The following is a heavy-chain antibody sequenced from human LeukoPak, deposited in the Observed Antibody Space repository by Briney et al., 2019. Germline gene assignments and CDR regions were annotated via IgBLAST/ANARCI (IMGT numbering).Heavy chain of an antibody. J-gene: IGHJ4*02. CDR3: ASVRIAAADSY. CDR1: GFTFSSYS. D-gene: IGHD6-13*01. Sequence: GGSLRLSCAASGFTFSSYSMNWVRHAPRKGLEWVSSISSSSSYIYYADSVKGRFTISRDNAKNSLYLQMNSLRAEDTAVYYCASVRIAAADSYWGQGTLVTVSS. CDR2: ISSSSSYI. V-gene: IGHV3-21*01.